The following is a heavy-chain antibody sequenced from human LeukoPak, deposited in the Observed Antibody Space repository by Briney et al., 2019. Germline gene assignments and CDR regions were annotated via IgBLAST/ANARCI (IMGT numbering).Heavy chain of an antibody. D-gene: IGHD4-17*01. Sequence: GGSLRLSWAASGFTVSSNYMSWVRQAPGKGLEWVSVIYSGGSTYYADSVKGRFTIPRDNSKNTLYLQMNSLRADDTAVYYCARVHYGDYGLWWFDPWGQGTLVTVSS. J-gene: IGHJ5*02. V-gene: IGHV3-53*01. CDR2: IYSGGST. CDR1: GFTVSSNY. CDR3: ARVHYGDYGLWWFDP.